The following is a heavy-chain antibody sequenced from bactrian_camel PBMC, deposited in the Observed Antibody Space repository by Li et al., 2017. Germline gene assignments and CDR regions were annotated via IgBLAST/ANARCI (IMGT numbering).Heavy chain of an antibody. CDR1: WYRAKAFC. J-gene: IGHJ4*01. Sequence: QVQLVESGGSSVQAGGSLRLSCEAVWYRAKAFCMGWFRQASGKAREGLATIYTPGGYTQYADSLQGRFTISRDTAKNTLFLEIDNMKPEDTAIYYCAAEVPEHRSSTFDVWVDNGLPGTYNFWGQGTQVTVS. CDR3: AAEVPEHRSSTFDVWVDNGLPGTYNF. CDR2: IYTPGGYT. V-gene: IGHV3S1*01. D-gene: IGHD8*01.